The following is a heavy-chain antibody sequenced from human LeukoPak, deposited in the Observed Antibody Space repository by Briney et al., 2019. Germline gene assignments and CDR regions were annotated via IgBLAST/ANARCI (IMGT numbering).Heavy chain of an antibody. CDR1: GYIFTSYG. D-gene: IGHD1-26*01. V-gene: IGHV1-18*01. CDR3: ARDHYYSGSYYDRYFQH. CDR2: ISGYNGNT. Sequence: ASVKVSCKASGYIFTSYGISWVRQAPGQGLEWMGWISGYNGNTNYAQKLQGRVTMTTDTSTSTAYMELRSLRSDDTAVYYCARDHYYSGSYYDRYFQHWGQGTLVTVSS. J-gene: IGHJ1*01.